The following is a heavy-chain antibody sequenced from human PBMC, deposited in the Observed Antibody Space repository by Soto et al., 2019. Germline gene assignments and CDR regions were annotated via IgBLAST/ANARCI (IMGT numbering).Heavy chain of an antibody. D-gene: IGHD6-13*01. Sequence: PSETLSLTCSFSGDSVTSHYLTWIRQSPEKGLEWIGYMHYTGFSHYNSSLKSRLTISVDRSKNQFTLQLTSVTVADTAVYYCARAGPSGQQLVLPRYYYYYMDVWGKGTTVTVSS. CDR1: GDSVTSHY. J-gene: IGHJ6*03. V-gene: IGHV4-59*02. CDR2: MHYTGFS. CDR3: ARAGPSGQQLVLPRYYYYYMDV.